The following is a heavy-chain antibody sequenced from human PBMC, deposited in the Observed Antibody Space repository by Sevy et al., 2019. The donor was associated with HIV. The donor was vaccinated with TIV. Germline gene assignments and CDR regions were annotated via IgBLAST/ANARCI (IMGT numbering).Heavy chain of an antibody. CDR1: DVSISSGTNY. Sequence: SETLSLTCTVSDVSISSGTNYWGWIRQPPGKGLEWIGSIYYSGTTYYNPSLKSGVTMSADTSMNQFSLKLSSVTVADTAVYYCARQRGGWYEYDASDVWGQGTMVTVSS. J-gene: IGHJ3*01. V-gene: IGHV4-39*01. D-gene: IGHD6-19*01. CDR3: ARQRGGWYEYDASDV. CDR2: IYYSGTT.